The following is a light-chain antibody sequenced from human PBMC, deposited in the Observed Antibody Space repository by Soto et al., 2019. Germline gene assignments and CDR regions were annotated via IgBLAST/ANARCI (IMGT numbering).Light chain of an antibody. CDR3: NSYTSKSTGV. CDR2: EVS. J-gene: IGLJ1*01. CDR1: SSDVGGYNY. V-gene: IGLV2-14*01. Sequence: SALTQPASVSGSPGQSITISCTGTSSDVGGYNYVSWYQQHPGKAPKLIIYEVSNRPSGVSNRFSGSKSGNTASLTISGLQAEDEADYYCNSYTSKSTGVFGTGTQLTVL.